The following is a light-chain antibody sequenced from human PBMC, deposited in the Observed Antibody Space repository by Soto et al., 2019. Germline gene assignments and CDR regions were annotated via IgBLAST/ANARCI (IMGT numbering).Light chain of an antibody. CDR1: QTISSW. Sequence: DIQMTQSPSTLSGSVGDRVTITCRASQTISSWLAWYQQKPGKAPKLLIYKASTLKSGVPSRFSGSGFGTDFTLTISNLQPEDFATYYCQQSYGTSITFGQGTRLEIK. CDR3: QQSYGTSIT. CDR2: KAS. J-gene: IGKJ5*01. V-gene: IGKV1-5*03.